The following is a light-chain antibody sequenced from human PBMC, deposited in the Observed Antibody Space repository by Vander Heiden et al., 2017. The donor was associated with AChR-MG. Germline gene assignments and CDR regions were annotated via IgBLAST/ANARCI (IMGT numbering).Light chain of an antibody. J-gene: IGKJ1*01. CDR1: QSVRNY. Sequence: VLTHSPATLALAPGEGATLAWRASQSVRNYLAWYQQKPGQAHRLLIDDASNRASGIPDRCSGSGSGKEFTLTSSSREPEDFAVYYWQYRSNPVTFGQGTKVEIK. CDR2: DAS. CDR3: QYRSNPVT. V-gene: IGKV3-11*01.